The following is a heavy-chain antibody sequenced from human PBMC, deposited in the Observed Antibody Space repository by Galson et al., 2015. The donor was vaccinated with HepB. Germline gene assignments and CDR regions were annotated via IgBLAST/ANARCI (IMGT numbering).Heavy chain of an antibody. V-gene: IGHV3-30*18. D-gene: IGHD3-22*01. CDR1: GFTFSSYN. CDR2: ISYDGSFK. Sequence: SLRLSCAASGFTFSSYNMHWVRQAPGKGLEWMAVISYDGSFKYYSDSVKGRFPVSRDPSRSILYLQMNSLRVDDTAVYYCAKGGPGRITKMINRALGFDPWGQGTLVTVSS. CDR3: AKGGPGRITKMINRALGFDP. J-gene: IGHJ5*02.